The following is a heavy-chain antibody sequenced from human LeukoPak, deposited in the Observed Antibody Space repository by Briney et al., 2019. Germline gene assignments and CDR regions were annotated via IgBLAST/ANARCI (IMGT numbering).Heavy chain of an antibody. CDR1: VFTFSSYS. V-gene: IGHV3-48*01. CDR2: INSRSSSI. J-gene: IGHJ4*02. CDR3: AREPNFDDHAFDY. Sequence: GGSLRLSCAASVFTFSSYSMNWVRQAPGKGLEWVSYINSRSSSIDYADSVKGRFPISRDNAKNSLYLQINSLRAEDTAIYYCAREPNFDDHAFDYWGQGTLLTVSS. D-gene: IGHD1-14*01.